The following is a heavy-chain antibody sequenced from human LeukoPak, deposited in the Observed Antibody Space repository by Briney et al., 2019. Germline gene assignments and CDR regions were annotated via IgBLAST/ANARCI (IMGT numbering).Heavy chain of an antibody. Sequence: PSETLSLTCTVSGGSISSGGYYWSWIRQHPGKGLEWIGYIYYSGSTYYNPSLKSRVTISVDTSKNQFSLKLSSVTAADTAVYYCARALVMVGATGNWFDPWGQGTLVTVSS. CDR1: GGSISSGGYY. J-gene: IGHJ5*02. CDR3: ARALVMVGATGNWFDP. D-gene: IGHD2-15*01. V-gene: IGHV4-31*03. CDR2: IYYSGST.